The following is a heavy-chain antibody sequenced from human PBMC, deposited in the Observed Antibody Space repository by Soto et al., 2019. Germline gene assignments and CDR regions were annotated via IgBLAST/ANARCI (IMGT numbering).Heavy chain of an antibody. CDR1: GFTFSGHL. V-gene: IGHV3-74*03. J-gene: IGHJ4*02. CDR2: IDTDGSTGGT. CDR3: ARGRGTYYADS. D-gene: IGHD1-26*01. Sequence: EVRLVESGGALVPPGGSLRLTCEASGFTFSGHLMHWVRRAPGKRLVWVSHIDTDGSTGGTSYADSVKGRFTVSRDDSNDRLYLQMTDQPVEDTAVYYCARGRGTYYADSWGQGTMVTVSS.